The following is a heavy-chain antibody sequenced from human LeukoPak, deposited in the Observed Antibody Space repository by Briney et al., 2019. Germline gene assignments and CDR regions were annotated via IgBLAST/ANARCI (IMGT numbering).Heavy chain of an antibody. D-gene: IGHD5-12*01. Sequence: PGGSLRLSCAASGFTFSSYGMHWVRQAPGKGLEWVSSISSSSSYIYYADSVKGRFTISRDNAKNSLYLQMNSLRAEDTAVYYCARVVGIVAVDYWGQGTLVTVSS. V-gene: IGHV3-21*01. CDR3: ARVVGIVAVDY. CDR1: GFTFSSYG. J-gene: IGHJ4*02. CDR2: ISSSSSYI.